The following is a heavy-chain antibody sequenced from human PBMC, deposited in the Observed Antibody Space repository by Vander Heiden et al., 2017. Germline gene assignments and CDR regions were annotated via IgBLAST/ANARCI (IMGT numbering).Heavy chain of an antibody. CDR2: ISGSGGST. V-gene: IGHV3-23*01. D-gene: IGHD3-22*01. J-gene: IGHJ4*02. CDR1: GFTFSSYA. Sequence: EVQLLEPGGGLVQPGGSLRLSCAASGFTFSSYAMSWVRQAPGKGLEWVSAISGSGGSTYYADSVKGRFTISRDNSKNTLYLQMKSLRAEDTAVYYFAKRYYDSSGYYYDYWGQGTLVTVSS. CDR3: AKRYYDSSGYYYDY.